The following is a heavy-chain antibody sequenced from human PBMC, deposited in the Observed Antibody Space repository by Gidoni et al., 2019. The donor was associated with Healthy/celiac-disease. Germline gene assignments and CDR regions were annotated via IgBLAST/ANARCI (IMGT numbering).Heavy chain of an antibody. CDR2: IYYSGST. J-gene: IGHJ6*02. Sequence: QVQLQESGPGLVKPSETLSLTCTVSGGSISSSSWSWIRQPPGKGLEWIGYIYYSGSTNYNPSLKSRVTISVDTSKNQFSLKLSSVTAADTAVYYCARVDSSGWSVSPYYYGMDVWGQGTTVTVSS. CDR1: GGSISSSS. CDR3: ARVDSSGWSVSPYYYGMDV. D-gene: IGHD6-19*01. V-gene: IGHV4-59*01.